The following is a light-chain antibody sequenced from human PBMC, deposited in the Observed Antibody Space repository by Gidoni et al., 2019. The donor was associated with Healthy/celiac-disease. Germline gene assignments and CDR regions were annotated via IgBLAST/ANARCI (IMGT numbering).Light chain of an antibody. Sequence: DIVMTQSPLSLPVTPGEPASISCRSSQILLHSNGYNYLDWYLQKPGQSPQLLIYLGSNRASGVPDRFSGSGSGTDFTLKSSRVEAEDVGVYYCMQALQTPPTFGQGTKVEIK. CDR1: QILLHSNGYNY. CDR2: LGS. V-gene: IGKV2-28*01. CDR3: MQALQTPPT. J-gene: IGKJ1*01.